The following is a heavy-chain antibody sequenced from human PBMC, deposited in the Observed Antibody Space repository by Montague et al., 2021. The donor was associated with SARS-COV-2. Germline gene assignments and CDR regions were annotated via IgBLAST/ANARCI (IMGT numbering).Heavy chain of an antibody. CDR2: ISSSSTYI. Sequence: SLRLSCAASGFTFSRYSMNWVRQAPGKGLEWVSAISSSSTYILHAGSVKGRFTMSRDNAKNSLYLQMNSLRAEDTAVYYCARAAHDYGDYDYWGQGTLVTVSS. J-gene: IGHJ4*02. D-gene: IGHD4-17*01. CDR1: GFTFSRYS. CDR3: ARAAHDYGDYDY. V-gene: IGHV3-21*01.